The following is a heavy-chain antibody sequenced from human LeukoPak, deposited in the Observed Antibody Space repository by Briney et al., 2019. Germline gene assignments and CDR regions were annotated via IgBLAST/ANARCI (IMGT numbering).Heavy chain of an antibody. Sequence: PSETLSLTCAVYGGSFSGYYWSWIRQPAGKGLEWIGRIYTSGSTYYNPSLKSRVTMSVDTSKNQFSLKLSSVTAADTAVYYCARDRHATYWGQGTLVTVSS. CDR3: ARDRHATY. CDR2: IYTSGST. J-gene: IGHJ4*02. V-gene: IGHV4-4*07. CDR1: GGSFSGYY.